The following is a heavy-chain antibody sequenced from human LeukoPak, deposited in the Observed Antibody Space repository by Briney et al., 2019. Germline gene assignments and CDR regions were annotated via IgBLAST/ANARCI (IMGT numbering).Heavy chain of an antibody. CDR2: IRYDGSNK. CDR1: GFTFSTYA. Sequence: PGGSLRLSCAASGFTFSTYAMHWVRQAPGKGLEWVAFIRYDGSNKYYADSVKGRFTISRDNSKNTLYLQMNSLRAEDTAVYYCAKDPIKQGIAAAGHFDYWGQGTLVTVSS. CDR3: AKDPIKQGIAAAGHFDY. D-gene: IGHD6-13*01. J-gene: IGHJ4*02. V-gene: IGHV3-30*02.